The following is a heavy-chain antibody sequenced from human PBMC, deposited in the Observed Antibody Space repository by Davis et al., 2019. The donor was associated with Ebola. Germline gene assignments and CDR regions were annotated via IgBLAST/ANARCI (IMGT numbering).Heavy chain of an antibody. CDR2: ISYDGSNK. CDR3: AKGIIAVGGSGWFDP. D-gene: IGHD6-19*01. V-gene: IGHV3-30*18. Sequence: GESLKISCAASGFTFGSYGMHWVRQAPGKGLEWVAVISYDGSNKYYADSVKGRFTISRDNSKNTLYLQMNSLRAEDTAVYYCAKGIIAVGGSGWFDPWGQGTLVTVSS. CDR1: GFTFGSYG. J-gene: IGHJ5*02.